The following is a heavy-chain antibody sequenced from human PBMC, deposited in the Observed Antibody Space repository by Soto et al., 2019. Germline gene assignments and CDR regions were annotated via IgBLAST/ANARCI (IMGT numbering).Heavy chain of an antibody. Sequence: LRLSCAASGFTLSDYTMNWVRQAPGKGLEWVSSISSSGDYIYYADSLKGRFTISRDSPKSSLYLQMNSLRAEDTAVYYCTRDQKGETNGSGYWGQGTLVTVSS. CDR2: ISSSGDYI. CDR1: GFTLSDYT. J-gene: IGHJ4*02. CDR3: TRDQKGETNGSGY. D-gene: IGHD1-26*01. V-gene: IGHV3-21*01.